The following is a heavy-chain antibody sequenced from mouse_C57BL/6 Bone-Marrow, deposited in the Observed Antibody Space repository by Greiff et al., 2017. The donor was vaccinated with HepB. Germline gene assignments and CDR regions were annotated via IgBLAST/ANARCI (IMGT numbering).Heavy chain of an antibody. CDR1: GYTFTSYW. D-gene: IGHD4-1*01. CDR3: ATNWDWFAY. V-gene: IGHV1-72*01. J-gene: IGHJ3*01. Sequence: QVQLKQPGAELVKPGASVKLSCKASGYTFTSYWMHWVKQRPGRGLEWIGRIDPNSGGTKYNEKFKSKATLTVDKPSSTAYMQRSSLTSEDSAVYYCATNWDWFAYWGQGTLVTVSA. CDR2: IDPNSGGT.